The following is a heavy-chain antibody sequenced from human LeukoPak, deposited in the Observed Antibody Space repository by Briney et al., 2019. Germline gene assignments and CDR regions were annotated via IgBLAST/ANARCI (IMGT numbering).Heavy chain of an antibody. Sequence: GRSLRLSCAASGFTFSSYAMHWVRQAPGKGLEWVAVISYDGSNKYYADSVKGRFTISRDNSKNTLYLQMNSLRAEDTAAYYCARGAVYYYDSSGYIFGYWGQGTLVTVSS. CDR2: ISYDGSNK. J-gene: IGHJ4*02. D-gene: IGHD3-22*01. CDR1: GFTFSSYA. V-gene: IGHV3-30-3*01. CDR3: ARGAVYYYDSSGYIFGY.